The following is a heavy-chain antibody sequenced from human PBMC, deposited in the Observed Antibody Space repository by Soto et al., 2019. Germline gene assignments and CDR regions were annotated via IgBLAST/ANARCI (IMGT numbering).Heavy chain of an antibody. D-gene: IGHD6-19*01. V-gene: IGHV1-3*01. CDR3: ARESPRSIAVAGTTFGWFDP. CDR1: GYTFTSYA. CDR2: INAGNGNT. Sequence: GASVKVSCKASGYTFTSYAMHWVRQAPGQRLEWMGWINAGNGNTKYSQKFQGRVTITRDTSASTAYMELSSLRSEDTAVYYCARESPRSIAVAGTTFGWFDPWGQGTLVTVSS. J-gene: IGHJ5*02.